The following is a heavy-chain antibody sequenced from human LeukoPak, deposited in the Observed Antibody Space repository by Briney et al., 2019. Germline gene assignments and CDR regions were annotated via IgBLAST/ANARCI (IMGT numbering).Heavy chain of an antibody. CDR1: GGSISSSSYY. CDR2: IYYSGSA. D-gene: IGHD6-19*01. J-gene: IGHJ3*02. Sequence: SETLSLTCSVSGGSISSSSYYWGWIRQPPGRGLEWIGTIYYSGSAYYNPSLKSRVTISVDTSKNQFSLKLSSVTAAGTAVYYCARLPIMSSGSDAFDIWGQGTMVTVSS. CDR3: ARLPIMSSGSDAFDI. V-gene: IGHV4-39*01.